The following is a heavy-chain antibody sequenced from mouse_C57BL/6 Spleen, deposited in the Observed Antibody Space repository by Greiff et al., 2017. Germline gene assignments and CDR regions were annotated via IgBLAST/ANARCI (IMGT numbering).Heavy chain of an antibody. CDR3: ARQGAQAYFDD. V-gene: IGHV5-6*01. CDR1: GFTFSSYG. D-gene: IGHD3-2*02. J-gene: IGHJ2*01. CDR2: ISSGGSYT. Sequence: EVKVVESGGDLVKPGGSLKLSCAASGFTFSSYGMSWVRQTPDKRLEWVATISSGGSYTYYPDSVKGRFTISRDNAKNTLYLHMSSLKSEDTALYYCARQGAQAYFDDWGQGTTLTVSS.